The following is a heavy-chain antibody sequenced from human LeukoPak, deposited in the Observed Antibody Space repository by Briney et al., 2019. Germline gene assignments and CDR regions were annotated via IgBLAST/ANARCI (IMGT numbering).Heavy chain of an antibody. CDR3: AREGYYYDSSGYYYLANWFDP. CDR2: IYYSGST. CDR1: GGSISSYY. J-gene: IGHJ5*02. Sequence: PSETLSLTCTVSGGSISSYYWSWIRQPPGKGLEWIGYIYYSGSTNYNPSLKSRVTISVDTSKNQFSLKLSSVTAADTAVYYCAREGYYYDSSGYYYLANWFDPWGQGTLVTVSS. V-gene: IGHV4-59*01. D-gene: IGHD3-22*01.